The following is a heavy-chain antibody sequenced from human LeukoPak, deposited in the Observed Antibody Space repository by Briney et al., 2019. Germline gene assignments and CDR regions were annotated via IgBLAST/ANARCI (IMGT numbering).Heavy chain of an antibody. D-gene: IGHD2-15*01. CDR1: GFTFSSYA. CDR2: ISDTGNT. V-gene: IGHV3-23*01. Sequence: GGSLRLSCAASGFTFSSYAMHWVRQAPGKGLEWVSAISDTGNTYHADSVKGRFTISRDSSKNTLFLQMNRLRPEDAAVYYCAKAPVTTCRGAFCYPFDYWGLGTLVTVSS. CDR3: AKAPVTTCRGAFCYPFDY. J-gene: IGHJ4*02.